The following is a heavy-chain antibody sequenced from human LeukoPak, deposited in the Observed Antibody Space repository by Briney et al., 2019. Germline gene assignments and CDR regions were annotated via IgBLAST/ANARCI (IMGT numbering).Heavy chain of an antibody. CDR3: ARARSGSHFRYFDY. J-gene: IGHJ4*02. CDR2: INHSGST. D-gene: IGHD1-26*01. V-gene: IGHV4-34*01. CDR1: GGSFSGYY. Sequence: PSETLSLTCAVYGGSFSGYYWSWIRQPPGKGLEWIGEINHSGSTNYNPSLKSRVTISVDTSKNQFSLKLSSVTAADTAVYYCARARSGSHFRYFDYWGQGTLVTVSS.